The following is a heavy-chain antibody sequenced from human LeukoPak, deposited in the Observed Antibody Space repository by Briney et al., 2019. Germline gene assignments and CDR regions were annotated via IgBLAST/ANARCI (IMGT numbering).Heavy chain of an antibody. CDR1: GYTFTSYG. Sequence: ASVKVSCKASGYTFTSYGISWVRQAPGQGLEWMGWISAYNGNTNYAQKLQGRVTMTTDTSTSTAYMELRSLRSDDTAVYYCARDRYSSSWYPNPDYHYYYGMDVWGQGTTVTVSS. CDR2: ISAYNGNT. D-gene: IGHD6-13*01. CDR3: ARDRYSSSWYPNPDYHYYYGMDV. V-gene: IGHV1-18*01. J-gene: IGHJ6*02.